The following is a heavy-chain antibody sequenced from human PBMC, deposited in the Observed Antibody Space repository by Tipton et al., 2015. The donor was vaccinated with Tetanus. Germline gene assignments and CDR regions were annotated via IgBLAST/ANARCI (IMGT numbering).Heavy chain of an antibody. Sequence: SLRLSCAASGFTFRTYGMSWVRQAPGKGLEWVSSLSGSEKDPCNKDSVKGRFTVSRDDSKNTLYLQLSSLRVEDTAVYYCVKHLIPGRAYFDSWGLGTLVTVSS. CDR1: GFTFRTYG. CDR3: VKHLIPGRAYFDS. J-gene: IGHJ4*02. V-gene: IGHV3-23*01. D-gene: IGHD2-2*01. CDR2: LSGSEKDP.